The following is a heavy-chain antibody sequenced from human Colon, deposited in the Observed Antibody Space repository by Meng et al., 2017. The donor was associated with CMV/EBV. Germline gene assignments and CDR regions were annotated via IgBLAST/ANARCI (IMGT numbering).Heavy chain of an antibody. V-gene: IGHV1-18*04. CDR1: VFPFPSYC. CDR2: VVAYNVNT. Sequence: ASVFPFPSYCFTWVRQTPGHRLEWLAWVVAYNVNTNYAQIVQGRVPMTTGPSTTTAYMELTALRSDDPAVYYCARLNGGNSGDWFDPWGREPWSPSPQ. CDR3: ARLNGGNSGDWFDP. J-gene: IGHJ5*02. D-gene: IGHD4-23*01.